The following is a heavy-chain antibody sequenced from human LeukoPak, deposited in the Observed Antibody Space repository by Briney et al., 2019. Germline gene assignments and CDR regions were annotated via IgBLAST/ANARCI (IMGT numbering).Heavy chain of an antibody. J-gene: IGHJ4*02. D-gene: IGHD2-15*01. V-gene: IGHV1-8*01. CDR3: ARRGWELLGIDS. CDR2: MNPNSGNT. Sequence: ASVKVSCKASGYTFTNYDINWVRQATGQGLEWMGWMNPNSGNTGYAQKFQGRVTMTRDTSISTAHMELSSLKSEDTAVYYCARRGWELLGIDSWGQGTLVTVSS. CDR1: GYTFTNYD.